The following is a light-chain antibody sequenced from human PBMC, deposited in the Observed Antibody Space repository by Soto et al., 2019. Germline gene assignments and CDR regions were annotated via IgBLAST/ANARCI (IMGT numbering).Light chain of an antibody. V-gene: IGKV3D-15*01. J-gene: IGKJ1*01. CDR3: QQYNNLWT. CDR1: ETVRSN. CDR2: AAS. Sequence: RVMTQSKETLSVSAGERATLSCMASETVRSNFAWYQQKPGQAPRLLIYAASTRATGIPARFIGNGSGTEFTLTICSLQSEDFAVYYCQQYNNLWTFCHVTKVDI.